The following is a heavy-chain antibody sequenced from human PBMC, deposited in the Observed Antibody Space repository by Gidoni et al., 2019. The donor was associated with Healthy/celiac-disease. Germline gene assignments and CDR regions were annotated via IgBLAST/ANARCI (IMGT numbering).Heavy chain of an antibody. D-gene: IGHD2-2*01. V-gene: IGHV4-34*01. J-gene: IGHJ6*02. CDR3: ARAPHGSLIVVVPAARGDYYYGMDV. CDR1: GGSFSGYY. CDR2: INHSGST. Sequence: QVQLQQWGAGLLKPSETLSLTCAVYGGSFSGYYWSWIRQPPGKGLEWIGEINHSGSTNYNPSLKSRVTISVDTSKNQFSLKLSSVTAADTAVYYCARAPHGSLIVVVPAARGDYYYGMDVWGQGTTVTVSS.